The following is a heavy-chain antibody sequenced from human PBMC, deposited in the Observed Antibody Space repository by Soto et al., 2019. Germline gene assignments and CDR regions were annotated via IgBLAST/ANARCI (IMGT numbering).Heavy chain of an antibody. Sequence: QEQLVESGGGVVLPGRSLRLSCAASGFTFNTFGMHWVRQAPGKGLEWVAVISYDGSDKYDSDSGRGRFTISRDNSMNTLYLQMNSLRTEDTAVYYCAKSPNFYCSSYHCYKYYFDYWGQGTLVTVSS. CDR1: GFTFNTFG. J-gene: IGHJ4*02. CDR2: ISYDGSDK. V-gene: IGHV3-30*18. D-gene: IGHD2-2*01. CDR3: AKSPNFYCSSYHCYKYYFDY.